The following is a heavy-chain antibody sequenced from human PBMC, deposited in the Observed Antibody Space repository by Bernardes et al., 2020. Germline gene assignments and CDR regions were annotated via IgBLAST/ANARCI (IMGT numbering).Heavy chain of an antibody. CDR2: IYYSGST. D-gene: IGHD6-19*01. Sequence: SETLSLTCTVSGGSVSSGSYYWSWIRQPPGKGLEWIGYIYYSGSTNYNPSLKSRVTISVDTSKNQFSLKLSSVTAADTAVDYCARVASSSGWYTGSYYFDYWGQGTLVTVSS. CDR3: ARVASSSGWYTGSYYFDY. CDR1: GGSVSSGSYY. V-gene: IGHV4-61*01. J-gene: IGHJ4*02.